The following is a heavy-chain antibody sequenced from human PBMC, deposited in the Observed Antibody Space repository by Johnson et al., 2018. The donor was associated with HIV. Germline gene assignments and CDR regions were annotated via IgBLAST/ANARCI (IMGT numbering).Heavy chain of an antibody. CDR3: ARSGYGSGSTHDAFDI. CDR1: GFTFSSYG. V-gene: IGHV3-30*19. D-gene: IGHD3-10*01. J-gene: IGHJ3*02. Sequence: QVQLVESGGGVVQPGRSLRLSCAASGFTFSSYGMHWVRQAPGKGLEWVAVISYDGSDKYYADSVKGRFTISRDNSKKTLYMQMNSLRAEDTAVYYCARSGYGSGSTHDAFDIWGQGTMVTVSS. CDR2: ISYDGSDK.